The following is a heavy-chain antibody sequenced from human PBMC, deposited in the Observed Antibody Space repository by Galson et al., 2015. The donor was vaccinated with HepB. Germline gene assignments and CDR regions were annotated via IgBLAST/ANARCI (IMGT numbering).Heavy chain of an antibody. CDR3: VNGGARITIFGVVIPQPIDAFDI. CDR2: ISSNGGST. D-gene: IGHD3-3*01. Sequence: SLRLSCAASGFTFSSYAMHWVRQAPGKGLEYVSAISSNGGSTYYADSVKGRFTISRDNSKNTLYLQMSSLRAEDTAVYYCVNGGARITIFGVVIPQPIDAFDIWGQGTMVTVAS. J-gene: IGHJ3*02. CDR1: GFTFSSYA. V-gene: IGHV3-64D*06.